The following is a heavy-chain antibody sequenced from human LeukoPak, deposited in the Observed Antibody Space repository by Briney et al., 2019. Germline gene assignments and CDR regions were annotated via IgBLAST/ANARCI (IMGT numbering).Heavy chain of an antibody. Sequence: GGSLRLSCAASGFTFSNAWMSWVRQAPGKGLEWVGRIKSKTDGGTTDYAAPVKGRFTISRDDSKNTLYLQMNSLKTEDTAVYYCTTAAQSLRYFDYYYYGMDVWGQGTTVTVSS. J-gene: IGHJ6*02. CDR2: IKSKTDGGTT. V-gene: IGHV3-15*01. CDR3: TTAAQSLRYFDYYYYGMDV. CDR1: GFTFSNAW. D-gene: IGHD3-9*01.